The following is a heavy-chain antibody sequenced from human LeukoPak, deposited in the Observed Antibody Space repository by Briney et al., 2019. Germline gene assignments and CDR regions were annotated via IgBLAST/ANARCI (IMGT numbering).Heavy chain of an antibody. Sequence: GGSLRLSCAASGFTFSSYAMHWVRQAPGKGLEWVAVISYDGSNKYYADSVRGRFTISRDNSKNTLYLQMNSLRAEDTAVYYCASFDGDYYDYWGQGTLVTVSS. CDR2: ISYDGSNK. CDR1: GFTFSSYA. J-gene: IGHJ4*02. D-gene: IGHD3-9*01. V-gene: IGHV3-30-3*01. CDR3: ASFDGDYYDY.